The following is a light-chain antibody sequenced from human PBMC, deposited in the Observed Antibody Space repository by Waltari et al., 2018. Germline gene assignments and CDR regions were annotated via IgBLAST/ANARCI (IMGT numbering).Light chain of an antibody. J-gene: IGKJ4*01. CDR3: QHYGTSPEVT. CDR2: GAS. V-gene: IGKV3-20*01. Sequence: EIVLTQSPGTLSLSPRERATLSCRASQSVSSSSLAWYQQKPGQAPRLVIYGASSRATGIPDRFSGSGSGTDFTLTISRLEPEDFAVYYCQHYGTSPEVTFGGGTKVEIK. CDR1: QSVSSSS.